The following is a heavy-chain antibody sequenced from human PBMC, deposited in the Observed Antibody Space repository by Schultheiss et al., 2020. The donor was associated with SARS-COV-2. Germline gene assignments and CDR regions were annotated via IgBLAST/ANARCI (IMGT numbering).Heavy chain of an antibody. Sequence: GGSLRLSCAASGFTFDDYAMHWVRQAPGKGLEWVSGISWNSGSIGYADSVKGRFTISRDNSKNTLYLQMNSLRAEDTAVYYCAKASFGGVYCSSTSCPSDYWGQGTLVTVSS. CDR2: ISWNSGSI. D-gene: IGHD2-2*01. CDR3: AKASFGGVYCSSTSCPSDY. J-gene: IGHJ4*02. V-gene: IGHV3-9*01. CDR1: GFTFDDYA.